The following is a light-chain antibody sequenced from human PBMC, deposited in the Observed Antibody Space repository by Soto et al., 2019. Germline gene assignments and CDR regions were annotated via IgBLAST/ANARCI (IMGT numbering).Light chain of an antibody. J-gene: IGLJ1*01. V-gene: IGLV2-14*03. CDR1: SSDVGGYNY. CDR2: DVS. Sequence: QSALTQPASVSGSPGQSITISCTGTSSDVGGYNYVSWYQHHPGKAPKLMIYDVSNRPSGVSNRFCGSKSGNTASLTISGLQPEDEADYYCSSYTTSNTRQIVLGTGTKLTVL. CDR3: SSYTTSNTRQIV.